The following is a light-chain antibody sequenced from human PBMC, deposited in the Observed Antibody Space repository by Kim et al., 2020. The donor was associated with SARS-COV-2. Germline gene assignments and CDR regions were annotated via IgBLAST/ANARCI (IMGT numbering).Light chain of an antibody. CDR2: KAS. V-gene: IGKV1-5*03. Sequence: DIQMTQSPSTLSASVGDRVTITCRASQSVSVWLAWYQQKPGEAPNLLIYKASTLESGVPSRVSGSGSGTEFTLTISSLQPDDFATYYCQQYSTYPWTFGQGTKVDIK. CDR1: QSVSVW. J-gene: IGKJ1*01. CDR3: QQYSTYPWT.